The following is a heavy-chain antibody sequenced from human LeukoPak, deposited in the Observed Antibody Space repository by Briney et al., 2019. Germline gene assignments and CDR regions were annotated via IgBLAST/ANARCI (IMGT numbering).Heavy chain of an antibody. CDR2: FDPEDGKT. CDR1: GYTLTELS. CDR3: ATATGSIYYYFDY. D-gene: IGHD1-1*01. Sequence: ASVKVSCKVSGYTLTELSMHWVRQAPGKGLEWLGGFDPEDGKTIYAQKFQGRVTMTEDTSTDTAYMELSSLRSEDTAVYYCATATGSIYYYFDYWGQGTLVTVSS. J-gene: IGHJ4*02. V-gene: IGHV1-24*01.